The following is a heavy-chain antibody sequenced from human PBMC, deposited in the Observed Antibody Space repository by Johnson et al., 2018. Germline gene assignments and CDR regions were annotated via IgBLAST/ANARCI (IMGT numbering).Heavy chain of an antibody. CDR2: ISYDGSNK. D-gene: IGHD5-18*01. CDR1: GFTFSSYG. V-gene: IGHV3-30*18. Sequence: QVQLQESGGGVVQPGRSLRLSCAASGFTFSSYGMHWVRQAPGKGLEWVAVISYDGSNKYYADSVKGRFTISRDNSTNTLYLKMNSLIAEDTAVYYCAKSGDTAMVNYYYYYGMDVWGQGTTVTVSS. J-gene: IGHJ6*01. CDR3: AKSGDTAMVNYYYYYGMDV.